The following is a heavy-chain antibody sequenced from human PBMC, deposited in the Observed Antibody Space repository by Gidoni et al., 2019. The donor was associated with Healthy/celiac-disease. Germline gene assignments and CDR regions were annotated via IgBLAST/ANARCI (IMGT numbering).Heavy chain of an antibody. Sequence: QVQLVQSGAAVKKPGASGTVSCKASGYTFHSYGISWVRQAPGPGLEWMGWISAYNGNTNYAQKLQGRVTMTTDTSTSTAYMELRSLRSDDPAVYCCARDLGIAVASRYYYMDVWGKGTTVTVSS. J-gene: IGHJ6*03. D-gene: IGHD6-19*01. V-gene: IGHV1-18*01. CDR2: ISAYNGNT. CDR1: GYTFHSYG. CDR3: ARDLGIAVASRYYYMDV.